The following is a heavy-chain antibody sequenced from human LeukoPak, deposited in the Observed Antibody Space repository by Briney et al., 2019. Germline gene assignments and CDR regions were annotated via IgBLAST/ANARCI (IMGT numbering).Heavy chain of an antibody. V-gene: IGHV3-33*06. CDR3: AKVKDSYGSGIVDY. Sequence: GGSLRLSCAASGFTFSSYGMHWVRQAPGKGLEWVAVIWYDGSNKYYADSVKGRFTISRDNSKNTLYLQMNSLRAEDTAVYYCAKVKDSYGSGIVDYWGQGTLVTVSS. CDR1: GFTFSSYG. CDR2: IWYDGSNK. J-gene: IGHJ4*02. D-gene: IGHD5-18*01.